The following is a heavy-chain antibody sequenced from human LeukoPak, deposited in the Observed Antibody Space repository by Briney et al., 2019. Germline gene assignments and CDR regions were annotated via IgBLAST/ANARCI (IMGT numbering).Heavy chain of an antibody. CDR3: AKDHPFYDY. J-gene: IGHJ4*02. D-gene: IGHD3-16*01. Sequence: PGGSLRLSCAASGFTFSSYGMHWVRQAPGKGLEWVAVISNDGSNKYYADSVKGRFTISRDNSKNTLYLQMNSLRAEDTAVYYCAKDHPFYDYWGQGTLVTVSS. V-gene: IGHV3-30*18. CDR2: ISNDGSNK. CDR1: GFTFSSYG.